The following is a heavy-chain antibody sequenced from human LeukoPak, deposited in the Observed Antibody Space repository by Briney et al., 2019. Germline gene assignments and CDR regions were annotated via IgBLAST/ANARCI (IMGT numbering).Heavy chain of an antibody. CDR1: RFTFTHYP. J-gene: IGHJ4*02. CDR3: VKDLHDYGPY. D-gene: IGHD4-17*01. V-gene: IGHV3-23*01. CDR2: ISGSGAST. Sequence: GGSLCPSPPASRFTFTHYPISWLRQAPAQGLEWVSAISGSGASTYYADSVKGRFTISRDNSKNVLYLQMNSLRAGDTALYNCVKDLHDYGPYWGQGTLVTVSS.